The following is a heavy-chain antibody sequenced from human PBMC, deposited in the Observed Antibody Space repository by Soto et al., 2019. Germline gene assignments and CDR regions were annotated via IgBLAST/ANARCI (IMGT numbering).Heavy chain of an antibody. J-gene: IGHJ6*01. CDR2: MKQDGIEK. D-gene: IGHD3-10*01. CDR3: ARIRPMTRGNGMDV. V-gene: IGHV3-7*03. CDR1: GFTFSSYW. Sequence: EVQLVESGGGLVQPGGSLRLSCAASGFTFSSYWMSWVRQAPGKGLEWVANMKQDGIEKYYVDFVKGRFTISRDNAKNSLYLQMNSRRAEDTAVYYCARIRPMTRGNGMDVWGQGTTVTVSS.